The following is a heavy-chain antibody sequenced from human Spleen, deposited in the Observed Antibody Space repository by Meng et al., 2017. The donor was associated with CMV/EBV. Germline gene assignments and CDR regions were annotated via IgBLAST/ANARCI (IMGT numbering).Heavy chain of an antibody. CDR1: GFSFSNYY. Sequence: GESLKISCAASGFSFSNYYMSWIRQAPGKGLEWLSYISRNGSTIYSADSVKGRFTIARDNAKNSLYLQMTSLRAEDTAVYYCARDGYCSNGVCYMHYFDYWGQGTLVTVSS. J-gene: IGHJ4*02. CDR3: ARDGYCSNGVCYMHYFDY. CDR2: ISRNGSTI. D-gene: IGHD2-8*01. V-gene: IGHV3-11*01.